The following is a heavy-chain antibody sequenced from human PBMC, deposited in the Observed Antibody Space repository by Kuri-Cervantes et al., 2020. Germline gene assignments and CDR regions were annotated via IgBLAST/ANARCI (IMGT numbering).Heavy chain of an antibody. CDR3: ARERLAVAGLHGWFDP. D-gene: IGHD6-19*01. Sequence: ASVKVSCKASGYTFTGYYMHWVRQAPGQGLEWMGWINPNSGGTNYAQKFQGRVTMTRDTSTSTAYMELSRLRSDDTAVYYCARERLAVAGLHGWFDPWGQGTLVTVSS. J-gene: IGHJ5*02. CDR2: INPNSGGT. CDR1: GYTFTGYY. V-gene: IGHV1-2*02.